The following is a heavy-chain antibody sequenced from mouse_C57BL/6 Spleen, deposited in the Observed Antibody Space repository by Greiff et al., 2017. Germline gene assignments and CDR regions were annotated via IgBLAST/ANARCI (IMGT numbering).Heavy chain of an antibody. Sequence: LVESGAELVRPGASVTLSCKASGYTFTDYEMHWVKQTPVHGLEWIGAIDPETGGTAYNQKFKGKAILTADKSSSTAYMELRSLTSEDSAVYYCTRSLSTVAPYAMDYWGQGTSVTVSS. D-gene: IGHD1-1*01. CDR2: IDPETGGT. CDR1: GYTFTDYE. J-gene: IGHJ4*01. CDR3: TRSLSTVAPYAMDY. V-gene: IGHV1-15*01.